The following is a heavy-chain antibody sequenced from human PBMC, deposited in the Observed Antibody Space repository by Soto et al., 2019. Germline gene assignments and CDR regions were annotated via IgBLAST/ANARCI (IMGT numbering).Heavy chain of an antibody. J-gene: IGHJ4*02. Sequence: YAVSWVTSGSHGVSWVSQAPGKGLEWVSGISGSGISTYYADSVKGRFTISRDNAKNTLYLQMNSLRADDTAVYYCASGGIAVHWGQGTLVTVSS. D-gene: IGHD6-19*01. V-gene: IGHV3-23*01. CDR1: WVTSGSHG. CDR3: ASGGIAVH. CDR2: ISGSGIST.